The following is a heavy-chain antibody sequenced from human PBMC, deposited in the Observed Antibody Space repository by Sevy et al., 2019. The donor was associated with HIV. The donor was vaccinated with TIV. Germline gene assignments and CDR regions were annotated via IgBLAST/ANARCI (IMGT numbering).Heavy chain of an antibody. CDR1: GFTFSGSA. V-gene: IGHV3-73*01. Sequence: GGSLRLSCAASGFTFSGSAMHWVRQASGKGLEWVGRIRSKANSYATAYAASVKGRFTISRDDSKKTAYLQMNSLKTEDTAVYYCTKYYDSSGYYYLSLAFDIWGQGTMVTVSS. CDR3: TKYYDSSGYYYLSLAFDI. D-gene: IGHD3-22*01. CDR2: IRSKANSYAT. J-gene: IGHJ3*02.